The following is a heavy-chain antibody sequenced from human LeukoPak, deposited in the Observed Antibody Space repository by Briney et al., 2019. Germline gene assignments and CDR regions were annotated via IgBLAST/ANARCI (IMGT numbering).Heavy chain of an antibody. Sequence: PSETLSLTCTVSGGSISSSSYYWGWIRQPPGKGLEWIGSIYYSGSTYYNPSLKSRVTISVDKSKNQFSLKLSSVTAADTAVYYCARDSSGWYGVGYWGQGTLVTVSS. CDR1: GGSISSSSYY. D-gene: IGHD6-19*01. CDR3: ARDSSGWYGVGY. J-gene: IGHJ4*02. CDR2: IYYSGST. V-gene: IGHV4-39*07.